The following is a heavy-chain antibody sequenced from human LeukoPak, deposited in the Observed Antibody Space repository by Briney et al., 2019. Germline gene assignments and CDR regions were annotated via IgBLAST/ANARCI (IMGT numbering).Heavy chain of an antibody. V-gene: IGHV3-7*03. J-gene: IGHJ4*02. Sequence: GGSLRLSCAASGFTFSSYAMHWVRQAPGKGLEWVANIKQDGSEKYYVDSVRGRFTSSRDNAKKSLYLQMNSLRAEDTALYYCAKDISRNYYDSTGYYGVSVYWGQGTLVTVSS. CDR1: GFTFSSYA. CDR3: AKDISRNYYDSTGYYGVSVY. CDR2: IKQDGSEK. D-gene: IGHD3-22*01.